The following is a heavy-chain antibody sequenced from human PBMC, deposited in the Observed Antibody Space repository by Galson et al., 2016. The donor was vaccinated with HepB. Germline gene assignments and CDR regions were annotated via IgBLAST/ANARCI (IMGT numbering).Heavy chain of an antibody. D-gene: IGHD3-3*01. CDR2: ISYDGSNK. V-gene: IGHV3-30*18. Sequence: SLRLSCAASGFTFSSYGMHWVRQAPGKGLEWVAVISYDGSNKYYADSVKGRFTISRDNSKNTLYLQMSSLRAEDTAVYYCAKDEFLEGDYYYYGMDVWGQGTTVTGSS. CDR1: GFTFSSYG. J-gene: IGHJ6*02. CDR3: AKDEFLEGDYYYYGMDV.